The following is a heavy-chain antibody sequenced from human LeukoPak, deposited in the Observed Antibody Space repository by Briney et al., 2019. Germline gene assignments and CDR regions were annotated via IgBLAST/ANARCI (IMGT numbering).Heavy chain of an antibody. CDR3: ARGGITFGGVIVLGMDV. V-gene: IGHV3-13*01. CDR2: IGTAGDT. CDR1: GFTLSGYD. D-gene: IGHD3-16*02. Sequence: GGSLRLSCAASGFTLSGYDMHWVRQATGKGLEWVSAIGTAGDTYYPGSVKGRFTISRENAKNSLYLQMNSLRAGDTAVYYCARGGITFGGVIVLGMDVWGQGTTVTVSS. J-gene: IGHJ6*02.